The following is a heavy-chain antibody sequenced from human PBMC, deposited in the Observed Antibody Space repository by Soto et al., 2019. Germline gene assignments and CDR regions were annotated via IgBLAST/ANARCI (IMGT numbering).Heavy chain of an antibody. J-gene: IGHJ6*02. V-gene: IGHV4-34*01. CDR2: INHSGST. CDR1: GGSFSGYY. D-gene: IGHD6-19*01. Sequence: QVQLQQWGAGLLKPSETLSLTCAVYGGSFSGYYWSWIRQPPGKGLEWIGEINHSGSTNYNPSLKSRVTISVDTSKNQFSLKLSCVTAADTAVYYCARGPLYSSGWEVYYYYGMDVWGQGTTVTVSS. CDR3: ARGPLYSSGWEVYYYYGMDV.